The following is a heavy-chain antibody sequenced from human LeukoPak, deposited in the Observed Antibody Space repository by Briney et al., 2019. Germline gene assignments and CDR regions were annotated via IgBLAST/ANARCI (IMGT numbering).Heavy chain of an antibody. CDR3: AKDRPYYYDSSGYYYFDY. J-gene: IGHJ4*02. CDR1: GFTFSTYG. Sequence: GGSLRLSCAACGFTFSTYGMSWVRQAPGMGREWVSAISGSGGSTYYADSVKGRFTISRDNSKNTLYLQMNSLRAEDTAVYYCAKDRPYYYDSSGYYYFDYWGQGTLVTVSS. CDR2: ISGSGGST. D-gene: IGHD3-22*01. V-gene: IGHV3-23*01.